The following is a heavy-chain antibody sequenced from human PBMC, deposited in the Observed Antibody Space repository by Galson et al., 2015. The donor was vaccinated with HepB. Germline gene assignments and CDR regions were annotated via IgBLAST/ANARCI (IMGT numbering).Heavy chain of an antibody. Sequence: SVKVSCKASGYIFNNYYMHWVRQAPGQGLEWMGIINPNGGRTNYAQKFELRVTMTRDTATSTVYMELSSLRSGDTAVYYCARGEGRSCSGGRCPYNYHGMDVWGPGTTVVVSS. D-gene: IGHD2-15*01. CDR2: INPNGGRT. V-gene: IGHV1-46*02. J-gene: IGHJ6*02. CDR1: GYIFNNYY. CDR3: ARGEGRSCSGGRCPYNYHGMDV.